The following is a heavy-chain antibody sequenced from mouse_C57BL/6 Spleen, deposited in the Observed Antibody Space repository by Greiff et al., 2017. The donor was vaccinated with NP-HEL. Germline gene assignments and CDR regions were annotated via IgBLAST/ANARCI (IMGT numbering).Heavy chain of an antibody. V-gene: IGHV1-80*01. CDR3: ARGAY. CDR1: GYAFNNYW. J-gene: IGHJ3*01. Sequence: QVHVKQSGAELVKPGASVKISCKASGYAFNNYWMNWVKQRPGKGLEWIGQIYPGDGDTNYNGKFKGKATLTADKSSNTAYMQLSSLTSEDSAVYFCARGAYWGQGTLVTVSA. CDR2: IYPGDGDT.